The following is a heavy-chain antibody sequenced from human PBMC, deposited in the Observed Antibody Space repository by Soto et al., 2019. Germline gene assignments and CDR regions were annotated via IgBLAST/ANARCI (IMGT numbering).Heavy chain of an antibody. D-gene: IGHD2-15*01. Sequence: EVQLVESGGGLVQPGRSLRLSCAASGFTFDDYVMHWVRQAPGKGLEWVAGISWNSGSIDYEDSVKGRFTISRDDAKNSPYQQMNSVRAEDTDLYYGAKDIEYGCGGGSCYPGGYFDVWGRGTLVTVSS. V-gene: IGHV3-9*01. CDR3: AKDIEYGCGGGSCYPGGYFDV. J-gene: IGHJ2*01. CDR2: ISWNSGSI. CDR1: GFTFDDYV.